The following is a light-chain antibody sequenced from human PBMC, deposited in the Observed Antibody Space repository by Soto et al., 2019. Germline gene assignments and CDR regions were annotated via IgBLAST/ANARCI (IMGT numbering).Light chain of an antibody. CDR2: DVN. CDR1: SSEVCAYDY. J-gene: IGLJ1*01. Sequence: SSLTQPASLSGAPGQSIATSRPGTSSEVCAYDYVSWYQQHAGKAPKLMIYDVNNRPSGVSNRFSGSKSGNTASLTISGLQAEDEADYYCSSYTISSTPLYVFGTGTKVTVL. V-gene: IGLV2-14*01. CDR3: SSYTISSTPLYV.